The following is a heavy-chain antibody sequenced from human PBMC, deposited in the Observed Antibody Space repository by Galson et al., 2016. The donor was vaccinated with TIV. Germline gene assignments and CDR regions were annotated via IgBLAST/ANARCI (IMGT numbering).Heavy chain of an antibody. CDR3: ARHRGNMVARFEN. D-gene: IGHD5-12*01. Sequence: QSGAEVKKPGESLRISCKGSGYTFTTYWISWVRQMPGKGLEWMGKIDPRDSYTNYSPSFQGHVTLSPDKSIGTAYLSWGSLKASDSAIYYCARHRGNMVARFENWGQGTLVTVSS. CDR1: GYTFTTYW. CDR2: IDPRDSYT. J-gene: IGHJ4*02. V-gene: IGHV5-10-1*01.